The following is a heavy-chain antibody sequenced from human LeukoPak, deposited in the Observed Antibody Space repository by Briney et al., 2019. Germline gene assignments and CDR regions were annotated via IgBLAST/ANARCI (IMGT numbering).Heavy chain of an antibody. Sequence: GESLKISCKGSAVTFNNYWIGWVRQLPGKGLDWMGIIYPGDSETRYSPSFQGQVTISADKSISTAYLQWSSLRASDTAMYYCARPVDNDSYYFHYWGQGTLVTVSS. CDR2: IYPGDSET. J-gene: IGHJ4*02. CDR3: ARPVDNDSYYFHY. D-gene: IGHD3-22*01. CDR1: AVTFNNYW. V-gene: IGHV5-51*01.